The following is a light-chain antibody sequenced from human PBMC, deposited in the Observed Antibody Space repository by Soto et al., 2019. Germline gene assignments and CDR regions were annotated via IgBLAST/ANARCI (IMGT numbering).Light chain of an antibody. J-gene: IGKJ1*01. V-gene: IGKV3-20*01. CDR2: GAS. Sequence: EVGVTLSAVTLSLYAEERAAXSCRTSQSVSSNYLAWYQQKPGQAPRLLIYGASNRATGIPDRFSGSGSGTDFTLTISRLEPEDFALYYCQQYGIWPATFAQRAKVDIK. CDR3: QQYGIWPAT. CDR1: QSVSSNY.